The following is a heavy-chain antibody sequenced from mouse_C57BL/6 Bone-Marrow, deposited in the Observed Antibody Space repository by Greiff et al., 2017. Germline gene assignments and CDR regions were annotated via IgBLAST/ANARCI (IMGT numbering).Heavy chain of an antibody. CDR3: ARGGYYGRNFDY. D-gene: IGHD1-1*01. CDR2: ISSGSSTI. Sequence: DVKLVESGGGLVKPGGSLKLSCAASGFTFSDYGMHWVRQAPEKGLEWVAYISSGSSTIYYADTVKGRFTISRDNAKNTLFLQMTSLRSEDTAMYYCARGGYYGRNFDYWGQGTTLTVSS. CDR1: GFTFSDYG. J-gene: IGHJ2*01. V-gene: IGHV5-17*01.